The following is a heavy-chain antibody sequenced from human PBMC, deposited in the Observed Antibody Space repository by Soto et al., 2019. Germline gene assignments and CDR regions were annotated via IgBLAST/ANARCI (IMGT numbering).Heavy chain of an antibody. Sequence: PGGSLRLSCAASRFTFSIYWMSWVRQAPGKGLEWVANINQDGSEEYYVDSVKGRFTISRDNAQNSLYLQMSSLRSEDTAVYYCARAGTVRDYGTPFDYWGQGTLVTVSS. CDR1: RFTFSIYW. J-gene: IGHJ4*02. CDR2: INQDGSEE. V-gene: IGHV3-7*03. D-gene: IGHD4-17*01. CDR3: ARAGTVRDYGTPFDY.